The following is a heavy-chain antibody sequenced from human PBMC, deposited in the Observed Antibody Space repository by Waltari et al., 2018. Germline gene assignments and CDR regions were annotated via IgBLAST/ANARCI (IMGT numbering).Heavy chain of an antibody. J-gene: IGHJ3*02. D-gene: IGHD2-2*01. CDR3: AKDRRWGYCSSTSCYNDAFDI. CDR1: GFTFSSYA. CDR2: ISGSGGST. V-gene: IGHV3-23*01. Sequence: EVQLLESGGGLVQPGGSLRLSCAASGFTFSSYAMSWVRQAPGKGLEWVSAISGSGGSTYDADSVKGRFTISRDNSKNTLYLQMNSLRAEDTAVYYCAKDRRWGYCSSTSCYNDAFDIWGQGTMVTVSS.